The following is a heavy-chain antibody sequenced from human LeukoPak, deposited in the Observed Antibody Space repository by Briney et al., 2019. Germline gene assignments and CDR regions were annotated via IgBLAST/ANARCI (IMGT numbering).Heavy chain of an antibody. CDR3: TRRTLRSSFDY. D-gene: IGHD5-12*01. J-gene: IGHJ4*02. Sequence: GGSLRLSCAASGFTFNSYGMHWVRQAPVKGLEWVAVISYDGRNKYYADSVKGRFTISRDNSKNTLYLQMNSLRVEDTAVYYCTRRTLRSSFDYWGQGTLVTVSS. CDR2: ISYDGRNK. V-gene: IGHV3-30*03. CDR1: GFTFNSYG.